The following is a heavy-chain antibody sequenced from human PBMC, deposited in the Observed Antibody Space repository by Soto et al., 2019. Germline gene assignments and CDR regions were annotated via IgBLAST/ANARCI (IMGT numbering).Heavy chain of an antibody. CDR2: MSYRGTT. V-gene: IGHV4-59*08. Sequence: SDTLSLSCTVTGCSIRNYYWSWIRQPPGKGLEWIGFMSYRGTTNYNPSLKSRVTISVDTSKNQFSLKLSSVTAADTAVYYCASRDSSSWSIDYWGQGTLVTVS. J-gene: IGHJ4*02. CDR3: ASRDSSSWSIDY. CDR1: GCSIRNYY. D-gene: IGHD6-13*01.